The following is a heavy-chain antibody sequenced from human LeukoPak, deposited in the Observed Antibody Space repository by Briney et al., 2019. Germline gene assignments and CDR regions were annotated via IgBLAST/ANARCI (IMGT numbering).Heavy chain of an antibody. V-gene: IGHV3-30-3*02. CDR3: AKDGGLWVSAHWGDS. CDR2: ISYDGSNK. J-gene: IGHJ4*02. Sequence: GGSLRLSCAASGFTFSGYPIHWVRQAPGKGLEWVAVISYDGSNKYYADSVKGRFTISRDNSKNTLFLQMNSLRAEDTAVYYCAKDGGLWVSAHWGDSWGRGTLVTVSS. D-gene: IGHD7-27*01. CDR1: GFTFSGYP.